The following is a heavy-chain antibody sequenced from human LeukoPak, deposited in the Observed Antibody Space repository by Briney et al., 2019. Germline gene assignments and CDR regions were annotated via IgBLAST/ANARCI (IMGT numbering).Heavy chain of an antibody. V-gene: IGHV3-48*03. J-gene: IGHJ4*02. Sequence: GGSLRLSCAASGFTFSTYETDWVRQAPGKGLEWISYISASGSSVYYAASVRGRFTISRDNAKNSLYLQMNSLRADDTGTYYCVRAGAEGSYSAYWGQGTLVTVSS. D-gene: IGHD1-26*01. CDR2: ISASGSSV. CDR1: GFTFSTYE. CDR3: VRAGAEGSYSAY.